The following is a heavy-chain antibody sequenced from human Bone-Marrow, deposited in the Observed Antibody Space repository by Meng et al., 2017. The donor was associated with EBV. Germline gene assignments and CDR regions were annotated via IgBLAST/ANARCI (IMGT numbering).Heavy chain of an antibody. D-gene: IGHD1-26*01. Sequence: LQVGGGGWLWSAGALSRTGADYCGSFSGYDWSWIRRPPGKGLEWIGEINHSGSTNYTPSLKSRLTMSVDTSKNHFSLKLSSVTAADTAVYYCARGPLEWEPRGEDYWGQGTLVTVSS. CDR1: CGSFSGYD. V-gene: IGHV4-34*01. CDR3: ARGPLEWEPRGEDY. CDR2: INHSGST. J-gene: IGHJ4*02.